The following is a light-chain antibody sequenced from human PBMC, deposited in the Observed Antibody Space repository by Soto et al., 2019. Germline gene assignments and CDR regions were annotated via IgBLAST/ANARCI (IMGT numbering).Light chain of an antibody. CDR2: DVS. CDR3: TSYATGSAYV. J-gene: IGLJ1*01. V-gene: IGLV2-18*02. Sequence: QSVLTQPPSVSGSPGQSVTISCTGTSSDVGGYNRVSWYQQPPGKAPKLLIYDVSNRPSGGSTRFSGSKSGNTASLTISGLQAEDEPDYYCTSYATGSAYVFVPGTKVPVL. CDR1: SSDVGGYNR.